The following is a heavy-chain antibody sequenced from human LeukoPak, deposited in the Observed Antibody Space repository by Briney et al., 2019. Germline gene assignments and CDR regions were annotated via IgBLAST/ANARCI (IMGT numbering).Heavy chain of an antibody. CDR3: ARGYDSSGYDAFDI. V-gene: IGHV3-13*01. J-gene: IGHJ3*02. Sequence: GGSLRLSCAASGFTFSSYDMHWVRQATGKGLEWVSAIGTAGDTYYPGSVKGRFTISRENAKNSLYLQMNSLRAGDTAVYYCARGYDSSGYDAFDIWGQGTMVTVSS. D-gene: IGHD3-22*01. CDR1: GFTFSSYD. CDR2: IGTAGDT.